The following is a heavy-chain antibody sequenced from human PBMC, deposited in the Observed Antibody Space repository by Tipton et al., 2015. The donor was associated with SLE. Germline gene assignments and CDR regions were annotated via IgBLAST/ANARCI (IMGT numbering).Heavy chain of an antibody. CDR3: ARRGGGDPRFLRTYYGLDV. Sequence: TLSLTCTVSRGSISEYYWGWIRQPPGKGLEWIGSVYYTGNTDYNPSLKSRVTMSLDTSTNQISLRLTSVSAADTAVYYCARRGGGDPRFLRTYYGLDVWGQGTTVTVSS. V-gene: IGHV4-59*08. D-gene: IGHD2-21*02. J-gene: IGHJ6*02. CDR1: RGSISEYY. CDR2: VYYTGNT.